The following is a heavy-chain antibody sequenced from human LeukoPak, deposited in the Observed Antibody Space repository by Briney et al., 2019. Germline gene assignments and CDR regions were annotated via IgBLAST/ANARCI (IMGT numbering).Heavy chain of an antibody. V-gene: IGHV3-48*01. CDR2: TSSGSRTI. Sequence: GGSLRLSCAASGFSFSSYSMNWVRQAPGRGLEWISYTSSGSRTIFYADSVKGRFTISRDNAKNSLYLLMNSLRADDTAVYYCARESITGDRDFDYWGQGTLITVSS. CDR1: GFSFSSYS. J-gene: IGHJ4*02. D-gene: IGHD7-27*01. CDR3: ARESITGDRDFDY.